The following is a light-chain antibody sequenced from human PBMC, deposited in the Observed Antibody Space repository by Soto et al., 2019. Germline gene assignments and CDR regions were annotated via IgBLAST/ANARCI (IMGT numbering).Light chain of an antibody. CDR3: CSYAGSTNL. Sequence: QSALTQAPSASGSPGQSVTISCTGTTSDVGGYDYVSWYQQHPGKAPKLIIYEVSKRPSGVPDRFSGSKSGNTASLTVSGLQPDDEADYYCCSYAGSTNLFGTGTKLTVL. V-gene: IGLV2-8*01. J-gene: IGLJ1*01. CDR1: TSDVGGYDY. CDR2: EVS.